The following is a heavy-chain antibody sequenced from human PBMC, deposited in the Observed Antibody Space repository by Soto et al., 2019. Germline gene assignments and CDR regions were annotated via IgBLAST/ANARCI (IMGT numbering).Heavy chain of an antibody. Sequence: GGCLRLSCAASGSSFSNYNMNCVRQAQEKRLGWVAHITDVLTKHYAELVQGRFTISTDKAKNTVYLELTDLRDDDTAVYYCARDTSHGVTNGGLDSWGQGTLVTVSS. V-gene: IGHV3-48*02. D-gene: IGHD2-8*01. CDR3: ARDTSHGVTNGGLDS. CDR1: GSSFSNYN. J-gene: IGHJ4*02. CDR2: ITDVLTK.